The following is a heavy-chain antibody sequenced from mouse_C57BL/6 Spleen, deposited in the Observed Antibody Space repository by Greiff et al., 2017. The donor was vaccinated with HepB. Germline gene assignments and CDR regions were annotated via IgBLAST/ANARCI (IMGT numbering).Heavy chain of an antibody. J-gene: IGHJ4*01. CDR3: AKSDYYGSSYWDYYAMDY. V-gene: IGHV2-5*01. CDR1: GFSLTSYG. D-gene: IGHD1-1*01. CDR2: IWRGGST. Sequence: QVQLKESGPGLVQPSQSLSITCTVSGFSLTSYGVHWVRQSPGKGLEWLGVIWRGGSTDYNAAFMSRLSITKDNSKSQVFFKMNSLQADDTAIYYCAKSDYYGSSYWDYYAMDYWGQGTSVTVSS.